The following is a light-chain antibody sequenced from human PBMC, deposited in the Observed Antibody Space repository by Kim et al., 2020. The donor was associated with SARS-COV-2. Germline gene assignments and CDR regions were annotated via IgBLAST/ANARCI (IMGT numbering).Light chain of an antibody. CDR3: QQFKNYPRT. CDR2: DVS. Sequence: AIQLTQSPSSLSASVGDRVTITCRASQDITTALAWYQQKPGKTPKLLMYDVSTLESGVPSRFSGSGSGTDFTLTIGSLQPEDFATYYCQQFKNYPRTFGQGTKVHIK. J-gene: IGKJ1*01. V-gene: IGKV1D-13*01. CDR1: QDITTA.